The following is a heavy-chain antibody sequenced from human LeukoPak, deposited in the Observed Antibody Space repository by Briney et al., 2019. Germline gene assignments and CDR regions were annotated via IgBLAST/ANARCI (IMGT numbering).Heavy chain of an antibody. CDR3: ARNLPVRNDGWPLFDY. D-gene: IGHD1-1*01. Sequence: GGSLRLSCAASGFTFSDSYMSWIRQSPGKGLEWISYICSSGETIYYADSMKGRFTISRDNAKNSLYLHINSLSAEDTAVYYCARNLPVRNDGWPLFDYWGQGTLVTVSS. J-gene: IGHJ4*02. V-gene: IGHV3-11*01. CDR2: ICSSGETI. CDR1: GFTFSDSY.